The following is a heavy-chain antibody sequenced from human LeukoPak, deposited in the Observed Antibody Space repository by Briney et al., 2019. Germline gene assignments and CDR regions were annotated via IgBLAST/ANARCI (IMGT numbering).Heavy chain of an antibody. V-gene: IGHV1-8*01. J-gene: IGHJ6*03. CDR2: MNPNSGNT. Sequence: GASVKVSCKASGYTFTSYDINWVRQATGQGLEWMGWMNPNSGNTGYAQKFQGRVTMTRNTSISTAYMELSSLRSEDTAVYYCARVKAARPSHRYYYYMDVWGKGTTVTVSS. CDR1: GYTFTSYD. CDR3: ARVKAARPSHRYYYYMDV. D-gene: IGHD6-6*01.